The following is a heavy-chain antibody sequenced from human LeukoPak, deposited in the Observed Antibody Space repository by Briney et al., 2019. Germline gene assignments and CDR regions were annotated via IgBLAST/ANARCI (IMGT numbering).Heavy chain of an antibody. CDR2: INHSGST. J-gene: IGHJ5*02. V-gene: IGHV4-34*01. Sequence: SETLSLTCAVYGGSFSGYYWSLIRQPPGKGLEWIGEINHSGSTNYNPSLKSRVTISVDTSKNQFSLKLSSVTAADTAVYYCARGTDYCSSTSCLNWFDPWGQGTLVTVSS. D-gene: IGHD2-2*01. CDR1: GGSFSGYY. CDR3: ARGTDYCSSTSCLNWFDP.